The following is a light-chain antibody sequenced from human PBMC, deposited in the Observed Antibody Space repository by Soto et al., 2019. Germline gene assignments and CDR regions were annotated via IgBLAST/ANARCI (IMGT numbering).Light chain of an antibody. Sequence: QSVLTQPASVSGSPGQSITISCTGTSSDIGTYNHVSWYQHHPGKVPKLMIYEVSNRPSGVSNRFSGSKSGNMASLTISGLQAEDEADYYCSSFTTSTTWVFGGGTQLTVL. CDR2: EVS. J-gene: IGLJ7*01. V-gene: IGLV2-14*01. CDR1: SSDIGTYNH. CDR3: SSFTTSTTWV.